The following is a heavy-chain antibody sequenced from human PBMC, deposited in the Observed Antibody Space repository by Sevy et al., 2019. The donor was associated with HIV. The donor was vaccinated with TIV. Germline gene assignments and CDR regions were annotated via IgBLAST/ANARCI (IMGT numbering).Heavy chain of an antibody. CDR2: IHYDGSS. CDR1: GGSITSDY. J-gene: IGHJ4*02. D-gene: IGHD6-13*01. CDR3: ARCGRHAAELN. V-gene: IGHV4-59*13. Sequence: SETLSLTCTVSGGSITSDYWSWIRQFPGKGLEWIAFIHYDGSSGYNPSLKSRTTISIEASKTQFSLKLNSVTAADTAIYFCARCGRHAAELNWGQGLLVTVSS.